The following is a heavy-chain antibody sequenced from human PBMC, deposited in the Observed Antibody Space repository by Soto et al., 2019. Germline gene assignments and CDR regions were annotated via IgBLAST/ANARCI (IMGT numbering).Heavy chain of an antibody. CDR1: GFNFGKFP. Sequence: QPGGSLRLSCSASGFNFGKFPMHWVRQSPSQGLEHVAAISDNGDATYYTESVKGRFTISRDNSENRLFLQMDGLKSEDTATYYCVKVYIPPGSRSTFDYWGQGALVTVSS. CDR3: VKVYIPPGSRSTFDY. V-gene: IGHV3-64D*06. J-gene: IGHJ4*02. D-gene: IGHD1-20*01. CDR2: ISDNGDAT.